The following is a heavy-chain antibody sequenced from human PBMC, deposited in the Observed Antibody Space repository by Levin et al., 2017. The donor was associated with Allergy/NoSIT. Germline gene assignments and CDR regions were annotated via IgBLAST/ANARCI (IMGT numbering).Heavy chain of an antibody. J-gene: IGHJ4*02. CDR1: GFSLSTSGVG. Sequence: KLSGPTLVKHTQTLTLTCTVSGFSLSTSGVGVGWIRQPPGKALEWLALIYWDDNKRYSPSLKSRLTVTKDTSKNQVVLTMTNMDPVDTATYYCAHRPNILTYYFTPYYFDYWGQGALVTVSS. V-gene: IGHV2-5*02. D-gene: IGHD3-9*01. CDR2: IYWDDNK. CDR3: AHRPNILTYYFTPYYFDY.